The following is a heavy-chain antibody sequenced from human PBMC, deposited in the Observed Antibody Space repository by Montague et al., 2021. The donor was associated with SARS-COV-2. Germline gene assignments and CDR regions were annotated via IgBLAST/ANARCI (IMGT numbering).Heavy chain of an antibody. V-gene: IGHV3-7*01. D-gene: IGHD2-21*02. CDR3: TALRRTDPFDY. CDR1: GFTFTTHW. Sequence: SLRLSCAASGFTFTTHWMNWVRQAPGKGLEWVANINEDGSQKYYIDSVKGRFTISRDNARNSLFLQMTGLRAEDTAVYYCTALRRTDPFDYWGQGNLVTPSS. CDR2: INEDGSQK. J-gene: IGHJ4*02.